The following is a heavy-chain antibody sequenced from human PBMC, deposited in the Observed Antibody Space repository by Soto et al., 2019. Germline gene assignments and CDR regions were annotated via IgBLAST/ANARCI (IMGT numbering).Heavy chain of an antibody. CDR1: GGSISSYY. D-gene: IGHD6-13*01. J-gene: IGHJ4*02. V-gene: IGHV4-59*01. CDR2: IYYSGST. Sequence: ETLSLTCTVSGGSISSYYWSWIRQPPGKGLEWIGYIYYSGSTNYNPSLKSRVTISVDTSKNQFSLKLSSVTAADTAVYYCARGDSSSWYSLDYWGQGTLVTVSS. CDR3: ARGDSSSWYSLDY.